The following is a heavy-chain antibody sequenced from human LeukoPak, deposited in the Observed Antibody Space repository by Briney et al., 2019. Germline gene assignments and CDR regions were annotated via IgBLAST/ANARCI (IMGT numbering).Heavy chain of an antibody. V-gene: IGHV3-21*01. CDR1: GFTFSSYS. Sequence: PGGSLRLSCAASGFTFSSYSMTWVRQAPGKGLEWVSSISSSSSYIYYADSVKGRFTISRDNAKNSLYLQMNSLRAEDTAVYYCARDHGPRHYDPFDYWGQGTLVTVSS. CDR3: ARDHGPRHYDPFDY. CDR2: ISSSSSYI. D-gene: IGHD3-22*01. J-gene: IGHJ4*02.